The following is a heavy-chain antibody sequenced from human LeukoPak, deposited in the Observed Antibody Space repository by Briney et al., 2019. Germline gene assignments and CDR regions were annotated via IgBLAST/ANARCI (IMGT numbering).Heavy chain of an antibody. Sequence: GGSLRLSCAASGFTVSSNYMSWVRQAPGKGLEWVSVIYSGGSTYYADSVKGRFTISRDNSKNTLYLQMNSLRAEDTAVYYCARETLDYGDYVFDYWGQGTLVTVSS. CDR2: IYSGGST. V-gene: IGHV3-53*01. D-gene: IGHD4-17*01. CDR1: GFTVSSNY. CDR3: ARETLDYGDYVFDY. J-gene: IGHJ4*02.